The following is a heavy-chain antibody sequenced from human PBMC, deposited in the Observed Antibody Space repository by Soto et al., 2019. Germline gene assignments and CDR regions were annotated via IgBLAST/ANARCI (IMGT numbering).Heavy chain of an antibody. D-gene: IGHD3-9*01. Sequence: EASVKVSCKASGFTFTSSAVQWVRQARGQRLEWIGWIVVGSGNTNYAQKFQERVTITRDMSTSTAYMELSSLRSEDTAVYYCAASRPWYYDILTGFGSYYYYYGMDVWGQGTTVTVSS. CDR1: GFTFTSSA. CDR3: AASRPWYYDILTGFGSYYYYYGMDV. CDR2: IVVGSGNT. V-gene: IGHV1-58*01. J-gene: IGHJ6*02.